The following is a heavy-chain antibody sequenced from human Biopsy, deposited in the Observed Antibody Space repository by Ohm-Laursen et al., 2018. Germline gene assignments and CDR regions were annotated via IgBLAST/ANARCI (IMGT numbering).Heavy chain of an antibody. CDR3: ARVPLPGIGAAYQGRFLYGMDV. CDR1: GGSFNGYF. Sequence: GTLSLTCVVYGGSFNGYFWSWIRQPPGKGLEWIGDITQSGSTNYSPSLKSRVTISVDTAKKQFSLSLRPVTAADTAVYYCARVPLPGIGAAYQGRFLYGMDVWGQGTTVSVSS. CDR2: ITQSGST. D-gene: IGHD6-13*01. V-gene: IGHV4-34*01. J-gene: IGHJ6*02.